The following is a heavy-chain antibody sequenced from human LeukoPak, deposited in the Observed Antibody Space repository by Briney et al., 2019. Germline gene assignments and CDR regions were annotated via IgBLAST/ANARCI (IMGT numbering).Heavy chain of an antibody. D-gene: IGHD3-22*01. V-gene: IGHV1-18*01. Sequence: ASVKASCKASGYTFTSYGISWVRQAPGQGLEWMGWISAYNGNTNYAQKLQGRVTMTTDTSTSTAYMELRSLRSDDTAVYYCARVPQTNYYDSSGSPRLFYYYYMDVWGKGTTVTISS. CDR1: GYTFTSYG. CDR2: ISAYNGNT. J-gene: IGHJ6*03. CDR3: ARVPQTNYYDSSGSPRLFYYYYMDV.